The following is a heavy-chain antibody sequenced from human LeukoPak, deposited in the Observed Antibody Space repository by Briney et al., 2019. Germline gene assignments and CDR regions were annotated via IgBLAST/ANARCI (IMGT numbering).Heavy chain of an antibody. J-gene: IGHJ5*01. D-gene: IGHD3-10*01. CDR1: GGSISSGSSY. Sequence: KSSDTLSLTCTVSGGSISSGSSYWSWIRQPAGKGLEWIGRIYTTGSTNYNPSLKSRVTISVDTSKNHIALKLTSVTASDTAVYFCARRVGFYGSGSLNYFDPWGQGILVSVS. V-gene: IGHV4-61*02. CDR2: IYTTGST. CDR3: ARRVGFYGSGSLNYFDP.